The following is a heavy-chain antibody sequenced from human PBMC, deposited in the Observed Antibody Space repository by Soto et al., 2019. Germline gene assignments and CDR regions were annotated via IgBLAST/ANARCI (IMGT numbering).Heavy chain of an antibody. CDR1: GFTFSNYW. CDR3: VRDFRSSEF. J-gene: IGHJ4*02. CDR2: INGVGTYK. V-gene: IGHV3-74*01. Sequence: VQLVESGGGSAQPGGSLRLSCAASGFTFSNYWIHWVRQAPGKGPMWVSRINGVGTYKNYADSVRGRFSISRDNSENTVYLQMNSLRAEDTAMYYCVRDFRSSEFWGQGTPVTVSS. D-gene: IGHD3-22*01.